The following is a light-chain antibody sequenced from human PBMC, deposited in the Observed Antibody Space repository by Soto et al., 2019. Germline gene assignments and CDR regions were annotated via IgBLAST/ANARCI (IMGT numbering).Light chain of an antibody. J-gene: IGKJ1*01. Sequence: DIQMTQSPSSLSASVGDRVTITCRASQRISSWLAWYQQKPGKAPKLLIYDASSLESGVPSRFSGSGSGTEFTLTISSLQPDDFATYYCQQHQTYSTFGQGTKVDIK. CDR2: DAS. CDR3: QQHQTYST. V-gene: IGKV1-5*01. CDR1: QRISSW.